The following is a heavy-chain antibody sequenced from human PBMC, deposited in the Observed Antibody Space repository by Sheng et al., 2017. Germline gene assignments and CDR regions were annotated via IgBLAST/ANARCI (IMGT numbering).Heavy chain of an antibody. Sequence: ELQLVQSGGGLVKPGGSLRLSCSASGFTFTNCSMNWVRQAPGKGLEWVSYISSSSRYIYYADSVKGRFTISTDSAKTSLYLQMNNLRAEDTAVYYCARSRSRWINPNWFDPWGQGTLVTVST. CDR2: ISSSSRYI. J-gene: IGHJ5*02. V-gene: IGHV3-21*01. CDR1: GFTFTNCS. D-gene: IGHD6-13*01. CDR3: ARSRSRWINPNWFDP.